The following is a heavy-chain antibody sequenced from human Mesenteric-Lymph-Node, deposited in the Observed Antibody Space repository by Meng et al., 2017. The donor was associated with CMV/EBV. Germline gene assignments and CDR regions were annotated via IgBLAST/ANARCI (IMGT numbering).Heavy chain of an antibody. CDR1: FSSYA. D-gene: IGHD3-10*01. CDR2: IIPIFGTA. J-gene: IGHJ4*02. Sequence: FSSYAISWVRQAPGQGLEWMGGIIPIFGTANYAQKFQGRVTITADKSTSTAYMELSSLRSEDTAVYYCARGVPYGSGSYSGTVFDYWGQGTLVTVSS. CDR3: ARGVPYGSGSYSGTVFDY. V-gene: IGHV1-69*06.